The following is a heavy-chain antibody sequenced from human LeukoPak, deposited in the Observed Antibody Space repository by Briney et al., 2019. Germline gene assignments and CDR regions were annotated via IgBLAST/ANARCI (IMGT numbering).Heavy chain of an antibody. D-gene: IGHD3-10*01. CDR1: AFTFSNYW. J-gene: IGHJ4*02. V-gene: IGHV3-7*01. Sequence: GGSLRLSCEASAFTFSNYWMSWVRQAPGKGLEWVANIKQDGSEKYYVDSVKGRFTISRDNAKNSLYLQMNSLRAEDTAVYYCARLLVYNSGGEAFDYWGPGTLVTVSS. CDR3: ARLLVYNSGGEAFDY. CDR2: IKQDGSEK.